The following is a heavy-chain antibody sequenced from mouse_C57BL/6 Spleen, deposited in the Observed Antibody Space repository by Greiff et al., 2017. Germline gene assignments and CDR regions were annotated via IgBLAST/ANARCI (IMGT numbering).Heavy chain of an antibody. Sequence: VQLQQSGAELMKPGASVKLSCKATGYTFTGYWIEWVKQSPGHGLEWIGEILPGSGSTNYNETFKGQATFTADTSSNPAYMQLSSLTTEDSAIYDCARGVEGRKEAMDYWGQEASVTVSS. V-gene: IGHV1-9*01. J-gene: IGHJ4*01. CDR2: ILPGSGST. CDR1: GYTFTGYW. CDR3: ARGVEGRKEAMDY.